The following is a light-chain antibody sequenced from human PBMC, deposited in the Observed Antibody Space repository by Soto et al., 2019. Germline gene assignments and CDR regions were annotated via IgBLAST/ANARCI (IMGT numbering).Light chain of an antibody. Sequence: EIVLTQSPGTLSLSPGERATLSCRASQRLFSTYLAWYQQKPGQAPRLLIYDASSRATGIPDRFSGSGSGTDFTLAISRLEPEDFAVYYCQQYGSSPLTFGGGTKVQIK. CDR1: QRLFSTY. V-gene: IGKV3-20*01. J-gene: IGKJ4*01. CDR2: DAS. CDR3: QQYGSSPLT.